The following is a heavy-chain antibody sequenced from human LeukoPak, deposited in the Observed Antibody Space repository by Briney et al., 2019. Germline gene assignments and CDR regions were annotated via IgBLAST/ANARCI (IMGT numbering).Heavy chain of an antibody. V-gene: IGHV4-34*01. CDR3: ARGALGELLSYFDY. Sequence: SETLSLTCAVYGGSFSGYYWSWIRQPPGKGLEWIGEINHSGSTNYNPSLKSRVTISVDTSKNQFSLKLSSVTAADTAVYYCARGALGELLSYFDYWGQGTLVTVSS. J-gene: IGHJ4*02. CDR2: INHSGST. CDR1: GGSFSGYY. D-gene: IGHD3-10*01.